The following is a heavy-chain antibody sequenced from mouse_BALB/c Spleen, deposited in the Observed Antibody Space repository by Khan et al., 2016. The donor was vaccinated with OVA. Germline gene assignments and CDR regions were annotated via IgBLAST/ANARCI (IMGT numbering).Heavy chain of an antibody. D-gene: IGHD2-14*01. CDR2: INTHSGVP. Sequence: QIQLVQSGPELKKPGETVRISCKASGYTFTTAGIQWVQKMPGKGLKWIGWINTHSGVPKYAEDFKGRFAFSLEISVNTAYLQITNLNNEDTATYSCAAGGAAYYRNDGGAMEYWGQGTSVTVSS. V-gene: IGHV9-4*02. J-gene: IGHJ4*01. CDR3: AAGGAAYYRNDGGAMEY. CDR1: GYTFTTAG.